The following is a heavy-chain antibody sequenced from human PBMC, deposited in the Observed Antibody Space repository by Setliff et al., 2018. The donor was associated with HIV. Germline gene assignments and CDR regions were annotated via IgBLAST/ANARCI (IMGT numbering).Heavy chain of an antibody. Sequence: ASVKVSCKASGNTFTIYYLHWVRQTPGQGLEWMGVINPSGGRPSYAQTFQGRVTMTRDTSTSTVYMELSSLRSEDTAVYYYARTQDGPGGNYFGYWGQGTVVTVSS. CDR3: ARTQDGPGGNYFGY. J-gene: IGHJ4*02. V-gene: IGHV1-46*01. CDR1: GNTFTIYY. CDR2: INPSGGRP. D-gene: IGHD3-16*01.